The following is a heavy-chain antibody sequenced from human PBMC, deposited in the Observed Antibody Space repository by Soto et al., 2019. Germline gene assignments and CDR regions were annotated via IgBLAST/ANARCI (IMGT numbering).Heavy chain of an antibody. CDR3: ARSAPGYTSSWFDS. CDR2: TTSSGNTI. D-gene: IGHD6-13*01. J-gene: IGHJ5*01. CDR1: GFTFITEE. Sequence: GGSLRLSCVASGFTFITEEFNWVRQAPGKGLEWVSYTTSSGNTIHYAESVKGRFTISRNNARNSLYLQMNSLRAEDTAIYYCARSAPGYTSSWFDSWGPGTLVTVSS. V-gene: IGHV3-48*03.